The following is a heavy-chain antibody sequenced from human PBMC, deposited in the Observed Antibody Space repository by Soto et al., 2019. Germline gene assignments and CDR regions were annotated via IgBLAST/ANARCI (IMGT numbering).Heavy chain of an antibody. V-gene: IGHV4-30-4*01. D-gene: IGHD3-22*01. Sequence: SETLSLTCTVSGGSISSGDYYWSWIRQPPGKGLEWIGYIYYSGSTYYNTSLKSRVTISVDTSKNQFSLKLSSVTAADTAVYYCARGPGWLRGIFDYWGQGTLVTVSS. CDR3: ARGPGWLRGIFDY. CDR1: GGSISSGDYY. CDR2: IYYSGST. J-gene: IGHJ4*02.